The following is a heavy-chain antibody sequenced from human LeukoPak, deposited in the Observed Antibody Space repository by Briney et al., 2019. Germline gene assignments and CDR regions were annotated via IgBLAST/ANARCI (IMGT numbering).Heavy chain of an antibody. CDR3: ARSQSSSLIDY. CDR2: IWYDGSSK. Sequence: GGSLRLSCAASGFSFSAYGVHWVRQAPXXXXEWVAVIWYDGSSKDYADSVKGRFTFSRDNSKNTLYLQMNSLTVEDTAVYYCARSQSSSLIDYWGQGTLVTVSS. CDR1: GFSFSAYG. J-gene: IGHJ4*02. V-gene: IGHV3-33*01. D-gene: IGHD6-13*01.